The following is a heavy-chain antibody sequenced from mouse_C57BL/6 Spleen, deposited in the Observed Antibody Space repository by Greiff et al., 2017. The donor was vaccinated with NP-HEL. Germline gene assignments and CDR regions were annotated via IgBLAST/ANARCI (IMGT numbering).Heavy chain of an antibody. CDR1: GFTFSDYY. D-gene: IGHD1-1*01. J-gene: IGHJ4*01. Sequence: EVKLMESGGGLVQPGGSLKLSCAASGFTFSDYYMYWVRQTPEKRLEWVAYISNGGGSTYYPDTVKGRFTISRDNAKNTLYLQMSRLKSEDTAMYYCARPRYGSYAMDYWGQGTSVTVSS. CDR3: ARPRYGSYAMDY. CDR2: ISNGGGST. V-gene: IGHV5-12*01.